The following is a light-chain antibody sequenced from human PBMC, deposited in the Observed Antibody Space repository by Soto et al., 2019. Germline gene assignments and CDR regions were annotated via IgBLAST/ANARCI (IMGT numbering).Light chain of an antibody. V-gene: IGKV1-5*01. J-gene: IGKJ1*01. CDR1: QGISNW. Sequence: DIQMTQSPSTLSASIGDTVTVACRASQGISNWLAWYQQKPGKAPKLLIFHASSLESGVPSRFSGSGSGTEFTLTISSLQSVDFAVYYCQQYDKWPQTFGQGTKVDIK. CDR3: QQYDKWPQT. CDR2: HAS.